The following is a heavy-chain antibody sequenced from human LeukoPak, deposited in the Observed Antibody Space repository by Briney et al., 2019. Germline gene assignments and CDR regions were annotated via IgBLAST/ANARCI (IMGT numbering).Heavy chain of an antibody. CDR1: GFSFNNYA. D-gene: IGHD5-18*01. CDR3: AKDRQYSYGYPVYFEY. V-gene: IGHV3-23*01. Sequence: GESLRVSCAASGFSFNNYAMSWVRQAPGKGLEWVSAISGSGSSTFYADSVKGRFTISRDNSKNTLYLQMNSLRAEDTAVYYCAKDRQYSYGYPVYFEYWGQGTLVTVSS. J-gene: IGHJ4*02. CDR2: ISGSGSST.